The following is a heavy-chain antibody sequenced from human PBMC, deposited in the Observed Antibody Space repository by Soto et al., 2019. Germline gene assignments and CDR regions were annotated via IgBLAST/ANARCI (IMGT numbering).Heavy chain of an antibody. CDR1: GYTLTELS. V-gene: IGHV1-24*01. CDR2: FDPEDGET. CDR3: ATWAYQNYYYYMDV. J-gene: IGHJ6*03. Sequence: ASVKVSCKVSGYTLTELSMHWVRQAPGKGLEWMGGFDPEDGETIYAQKFQGRVTMTEDTSTDTAYMELSSLRSEDTAVYYCATWAYQNYYYYMDVWGKGTTVTVSS.